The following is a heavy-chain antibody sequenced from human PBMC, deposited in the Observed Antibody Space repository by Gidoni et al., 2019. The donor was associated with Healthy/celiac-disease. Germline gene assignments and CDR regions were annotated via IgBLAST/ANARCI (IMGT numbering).Heavy chain of an antibody. Sequence: QVQLVESGGGVVPPGGSLRLSCAASGFTFSSSGMHRVRRAPGKGLEWVAVISYDGSNKYYADSVKGRFTISRDNSKNTLYLQMNSLRAEDTAVYYCAKEGVWFGELFSGWSSGSLEGWDYWGQGTLVTVSS. D-gene: IGHD3-10*01. V-gene: IGHV3-30*18. CDR3: AKEGVWFGELFSGWSSGSLEGWDY. CDR1: GFTFSSSG. J-gene: IGHJ4*02. CDR2: ISYDGSNK.